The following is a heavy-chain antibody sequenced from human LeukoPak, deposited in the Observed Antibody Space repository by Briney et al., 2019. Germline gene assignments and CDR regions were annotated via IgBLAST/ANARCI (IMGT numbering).Heavy chain of an antibody. CDR3: ARSVTLGGYLIDY. CDR1: GYSFTTYY. J-gene: IGHJ4*02. D-gene: IGHD2-21*02. V-gene: IGHV1-46*01. Sequence: ASVKVSYKASGYSFTTYYIHWVRQAPGQGLEWMGIINPSGGSTTYAQKFQGRVTMTRDTSATTVYMELSSLRSEDTAVYYCARSVTLGGYLIDYWGQGTLVTVSS. CDR2: INPSGGST.